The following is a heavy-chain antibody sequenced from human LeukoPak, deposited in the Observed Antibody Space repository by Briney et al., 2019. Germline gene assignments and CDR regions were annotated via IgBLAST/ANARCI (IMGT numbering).Heavy chain of an antibody. CDR1: GGFISNINW. Sequence: SETLSLTWAVSGGFISNINWWSWVRQPPGRGLEWIGEVHQSGVTNYNPSLKSRVTISLDKSNNQFSLKLNSVTAADTAVYFCAENGPWSLKYWGQGTLVTVSS. CDR3: AENGPWSLKY. CDR2: VHQSGVT. D-gene: IGHD2-15*01. V-gene: IGHV4-4*02. J-gene: IGHJ4*02.